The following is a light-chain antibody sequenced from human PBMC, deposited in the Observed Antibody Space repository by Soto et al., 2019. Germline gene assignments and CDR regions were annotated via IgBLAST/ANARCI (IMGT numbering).Light chain of an antibody. CDR3: SSYTSGTTFV. V-gene: IGLV2-11*01. CDR1: SSDVGGYDF. Sequence: QSSLTQPRSVSGSAGQSVTISCTGTSSDVGGYDFVSWYQQEPGKAPKLMICDVSNRPSGVSNRFSGSKSGNTASLTISGLQAEDEADYYCSSYTSGTTFVFGTGTKVTVL. CDR2: DVS. J-gene: IGLJ1*01.